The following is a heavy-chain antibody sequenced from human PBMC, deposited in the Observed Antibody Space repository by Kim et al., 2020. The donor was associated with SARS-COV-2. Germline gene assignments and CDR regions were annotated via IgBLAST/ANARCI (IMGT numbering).Heavy chain of an antibody. J-gene: IGHJ4*02. V-gene: IGHV3-33*01. Sequence: GGSLRLSCAASGFTFSSYNMHWVRQAPGKGLEWVAVIWYDGSSKYYVDSVKGRFSISRDNSKNTLHLQMNSLGAEDTAVYYCVREGYYYDSSGYYYYFDDWCQGTQVTVSS. CDR3: VREGYYYDSSGYYYYFDD. D-gene: IGHD3-22*01. CDR2: IWYDGSSK. CDR1: GFTFSSYN.